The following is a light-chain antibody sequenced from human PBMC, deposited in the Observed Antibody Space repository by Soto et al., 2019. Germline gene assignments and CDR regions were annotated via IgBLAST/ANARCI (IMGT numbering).Light chain of an antibody. CDR3: QSYDNSLSGFYV. CDR1: SSNIGAGYD. Sequence: QSVLTQPPSVSGAPGQRVTISCTGSSSNIGAGYDVHWYQQLPGRAPKLLTYANSNRPSGVPDRFSGSRSGTSASLAITGLQAEDEADYSCQSYDNSLSGFYVFGTGTKVTVL. V-gene: IGLV1-40*01. J-gene: IGLJ1*01. CDR2: ANS.